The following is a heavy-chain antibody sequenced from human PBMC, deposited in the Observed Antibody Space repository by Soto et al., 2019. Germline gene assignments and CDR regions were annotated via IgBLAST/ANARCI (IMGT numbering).Heavy chain of an antibody. Sequence: VSVTGSCKTSGYSRITNYVHWVRQALVQGLEWMGIINPSGGSTSYAQKFQGRVTMTRDTSTSTVYMELSSLRSEDTAVYYCARDGTQPEGFFDYWGQGNLVTGSS. J-gene: IGHJ4*02. CDR2: INPSGGST. D-gene: IGHD1-26*01. CDR3: ARDGTQPEGFFDY. CDR1: GYSRITNY. V-gene: IGHV1-46*01.